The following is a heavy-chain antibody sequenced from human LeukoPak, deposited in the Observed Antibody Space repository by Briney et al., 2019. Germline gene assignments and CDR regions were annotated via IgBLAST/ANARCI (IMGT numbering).Heavy chain of an antibody. J-gene: IGHJ3*02. Sequence: PGMSLRLSCAASGFIFSSYAMHWVRQAPGKGLEWVANIKQDGSEKYYVDSVKGRFTISRDNAKNSLYLQMNSLRAEDTAVYYCARAGNVLRYFDWLPDAFDIWGQGTMVTVSS. V-gene: IGHV3-7*03. CDR2: IKQDGSEK. D-gene: IGHD3-9*01. CDR1: GFIFSSYA. CDR3: ARAGNVLRYFDWLPDAFDI.